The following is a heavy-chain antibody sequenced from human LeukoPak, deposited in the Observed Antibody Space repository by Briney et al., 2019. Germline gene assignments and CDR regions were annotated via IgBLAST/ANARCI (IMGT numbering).Heavy chain of an antibody. CDR2: IWYDGSNK. CDR3: ARDGGGADAFDI. D-gene: IGHD3-16*01. CDR1: GFTFSSYA. J-gene: IGHJ3*02. Sequence: GSLRLSCAASGFTFSSYAMSWVRQAPGKGLEWVAVIWYDGSNKYYPDSVKGRFTISRDNSKNTVYLQMNSLRAEDTAVYYCARDGGGADAFDIWGQGTMVTVSS. V-gene: IGHV3-33*08.